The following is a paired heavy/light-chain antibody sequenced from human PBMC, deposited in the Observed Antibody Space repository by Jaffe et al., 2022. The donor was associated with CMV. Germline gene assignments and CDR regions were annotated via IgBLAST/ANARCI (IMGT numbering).Light chain of an antibody. V-gene: IGKV3-15*01. CDR2: GAS. J-gene: IGKJ4*01. Sequence: EIVMTQSPATLSVSPGERATLSCRASQSVSSNLAWYQQKPGQAPRLLIYGASTRATGIPARFSGSGSGTEFTLTISSLQSEDFAVYYCQQYNNWRGLTFGGGTKVEIK. CDR3: QQYNNWRGLT. CDR1: QSVSSN.
Heavy chain of an antibody. J-gene: IGHJ4*02. V-gene: IGHV3-23*01. CDR3: AKDYRPLRFLEWLLDYFDY. CDR1: GFTFSSYA. Sequence: EVQLLESGGGLVQPGGSLRLSCAASGFTFSSYAMSWVRQAPGKGLEWVSAISGSGGSTYYADSVKGRFTISRDNSKNTLYLQMNSLRAEDTAVYYCAKDYRPLRFLEWLLDYFDYWGQGTLVTVSS. CDR2: ISGSGGST. D-gene: IGHD3-3*01.